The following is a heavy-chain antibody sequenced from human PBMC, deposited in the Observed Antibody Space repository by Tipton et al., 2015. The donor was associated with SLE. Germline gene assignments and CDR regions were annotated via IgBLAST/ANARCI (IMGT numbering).Heavy chain of an antibody. J-gene: IGHJ4*02. Sequence: QLVQSGSELKKPGASVKVSCTASGYVFTGYAMNWVRQAPGQGLEWMGWINTNTGRPTYGQGFTGRFVFSLDTSVRTAFLELNSLGAEDTAVYYCAKCLGTRCSNFDYWGQGTLVTVSS. D-gene: IGHD2-2*01. V-gene: IGHV7-4-1*02. CDR1: GYVFTGYA. CDR3: AKCLGTRCSNFDY. CDR2: INTNTGRP.